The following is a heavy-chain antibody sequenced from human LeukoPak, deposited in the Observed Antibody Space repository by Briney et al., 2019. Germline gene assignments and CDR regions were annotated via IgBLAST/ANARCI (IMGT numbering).Heavy chain of an antibody. J-gene: IGHJ5*02. CDR2: IRTAGDT. D-gene: IGHD1-26*01. V-gene: IGHV3-13*01. CDR1: GFTLTSYD. Sequence: GGSLRLSCAVSGFTLTSYDMHWVRQLIGKDLEWFSTIRTAGDTYYADSVKGRFTISRENARNSFYLQMNSLRAGDTAVYFCARGGVGANNYLDPWGQGTLVTVSS. CDR3: ARGGVGANNYLDP.